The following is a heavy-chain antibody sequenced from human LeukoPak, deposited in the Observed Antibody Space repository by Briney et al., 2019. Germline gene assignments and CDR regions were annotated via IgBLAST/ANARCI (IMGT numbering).Heavy chain of an antibody. Sequence: SQTLSLTCTVSGGSISSDGYYWNWIRQHPERGLEWIAYMYFSGSTAYNPSLKSRVTISVDTSKNQFSLKLSAVTAADTAIYYCARFGRWDLWPDVWGQGTLVAVSS. CDR3: ARFGRWDLWPDV. CDR2: MYFSGST. J-gene: IGHJ4*02. V-gene: IGHV4-31*03. CDR1: GGSISSDGYY. D-gene: IGHD3/OR15-3a*01.